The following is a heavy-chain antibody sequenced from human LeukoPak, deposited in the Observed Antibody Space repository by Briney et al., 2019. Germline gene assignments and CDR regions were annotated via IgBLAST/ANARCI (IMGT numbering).Heavy chain of an antibody. CDR3: ARDVVVVAATPSGFDY. Sequence: SVKVSCKASGGTFSSYAISWVRQAPGQGLEWMGRIIPILGIANYAQKFQGRDTITADKSTSTAYMELSSLRSEDTAVYYCARDVVVVAATPSGFDYWGQGTLVTVSS. CDR2: IIPILGIA. CDR1: GGTFSSYA. V-gene: IGHV1-69*04. J-gene: IGHJ4*02. D-gene: IGHD2-15*01.